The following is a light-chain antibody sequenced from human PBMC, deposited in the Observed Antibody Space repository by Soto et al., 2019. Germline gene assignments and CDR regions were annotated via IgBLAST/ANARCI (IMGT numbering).Light chain of an antibody. J-gene: IGKJ2*01. CDR2: GAS. CDR1: QSIFNNY. CDR3: QQYGGSPFT. V-gene: IGKV3-20*01. Sequence: EIVLTQSPGTLSLSPRERATFSCRASQSIFNNYLAWYQQKPGQAPRLLVYGASFRATGIPDRFSGSGSGTDFTLTISRLEPEDFAAYYCQQYGGSPFTFGQGTRLEIK.